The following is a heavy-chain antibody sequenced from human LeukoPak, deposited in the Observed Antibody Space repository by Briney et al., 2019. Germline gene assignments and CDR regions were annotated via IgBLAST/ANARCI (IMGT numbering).Heavy chain of an antibody. CDR1: GFTVSSNY. J-gene: IGHJ5*02. V-gene: IGHV3-53*01. D-gene: IGHD2-2*01. CDR3: AKDPRIVVVPAAIAGYSLRQNWFDP. Sequence: PGGSLRLSCAASGFTVSSNYMSWVRQAPGKGLEWVSTIYSGGSTYYADSVKGRFTISRDNSKNTLYLQMNSLRAEDTAVYYCAKDPRIVVVPAAIAGYSLRQNWFDPWGQGTLVTVSS. CDR2: IYSGGST.